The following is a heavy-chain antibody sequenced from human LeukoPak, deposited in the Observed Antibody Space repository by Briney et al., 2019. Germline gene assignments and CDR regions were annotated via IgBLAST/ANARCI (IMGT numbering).Heavy chain of an antibody. CDR1: GGSISSYY. D-gene: IGHD3-10*01. V-gene: IGHV4-4*07. CDR3: ALGYYGSGSYWN. Sequence: SETLSLTCTVSGGSISSYYWSWIRPPAGKGLEWIGRIYTSGSTNYNPSLKSRVTMSVDTSKNQFSLKLSSVTAADTAVYYCALGYYGSGSYWNWGQGTLVTVSS. J-gene: IGHJ4*02. CDR2: IYTSGST.